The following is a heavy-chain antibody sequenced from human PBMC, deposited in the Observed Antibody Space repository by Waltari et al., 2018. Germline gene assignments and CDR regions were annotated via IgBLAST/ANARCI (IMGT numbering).Heavy chain of an antibody. V-gene: IGHV4-34*02. CDR1: GGSLSGYH. Sequence: QVQLQQWGAGLWKPSETLSLTCDVSGGSLSGYHWTWIRQPPGKGLEWIGEINDRGRTTYNPSLESRVTVSIDTANNQFSLRVRSVTAADTAVYYCARVFGYYYYYMAVWGKGTTVTISS. J-gene: IGHJ6*03. CDR3: ARVFGYYYYYMAV. CDR2: INDRGRT. D-gene: IGHD3-3*01.